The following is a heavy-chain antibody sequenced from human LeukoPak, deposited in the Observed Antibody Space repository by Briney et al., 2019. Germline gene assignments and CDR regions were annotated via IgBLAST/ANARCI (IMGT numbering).Heavy chain of an antibody. CDR1: GGSISSSSNY. J-gene: IGHJ4*02. V-gene: IGHV4-39*01. CDR3: ARHSPILTGYYVGY. D-gene: IGHD3-9*01. Sequence: SETLSLTCTVSGGSISSSSNYWGWIRQPPGKGLEWIGSMYYSGSSYYNPSLKSRVTISGDTSKNQFSLKLSSVTAADTAVYYCARHSPILTGYYVGYWGQGTLVTVSS. CDR2: MYYSGSS.